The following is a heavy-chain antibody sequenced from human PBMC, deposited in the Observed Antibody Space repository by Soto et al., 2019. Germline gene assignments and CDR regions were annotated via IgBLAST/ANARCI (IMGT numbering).Heavy chain of an antibody. Sequence: ASVKVSCKASGGTFSSYTISWVRQAPGQGLEWMGRIIPILGIANYAQKFQGRVTITADKSTSTAYMELSSLRSEDTAVYYCARVTLNDYGVYYFDYWGQGTLVTVSS. CDR1: GGTFSSYT. CDR3: ARVTLNDYGVYYFDY. V-gene: IGHV1-69*02. J-gene: IGHJ4*02. CDR2: IIPILGIA. D-gene: IGHD4-17*01.